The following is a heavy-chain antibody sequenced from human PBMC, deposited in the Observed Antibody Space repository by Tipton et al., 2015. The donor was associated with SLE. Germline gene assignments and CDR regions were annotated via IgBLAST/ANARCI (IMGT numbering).Heavy chain of an antibody. CDR3: ARGGGSYYDY. J-gene: IGHJ4*02. CDR1: GGSIRGYY. D-gene: IGHD1-26*01. CDR2: IYTSAST. Sequence: LRLSCTVSGGSIRGYYWRWVRQPAGKGLEWIGRIYTSASTIYNPSLKSRVTLSSDTPKNQFSLRVRSVTAADTAVYYCARGGGSYYDYWGQGTLVTVSS. V-gene: IGHV4-4*07.